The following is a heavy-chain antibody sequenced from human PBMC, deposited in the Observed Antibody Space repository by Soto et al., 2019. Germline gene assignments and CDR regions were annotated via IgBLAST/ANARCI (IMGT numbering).Heavy chain of an antibody. V-gene: IGHV1-69*02. CDR2: IIPILGIA. CDR1: GGTFSSYT. J-gene: IGHJ4*02. D-gene: IGHD1-26*01. Sequence: QVQLVQSGAEVKKPGSSVKVSCKASGGTFSSYTISWVRQAPGQGLEWMGRIIPILGIANYAQKFQGRVTITADKSTSTAYMELSSLRSEDTAVYYCARLAYRDSTDYWGQGTLVTVSS. CDR3: ARLAYRDSTDY.